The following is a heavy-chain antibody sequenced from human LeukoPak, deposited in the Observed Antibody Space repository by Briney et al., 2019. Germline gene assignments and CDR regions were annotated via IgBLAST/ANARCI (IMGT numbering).Heavy chain of an antibody. CDR2: MNPNSGYT. V-gene: IGHV1-8*01. CDR3: ARGRFLEWLLFLDY. Sequence: ASVKVSCKASGYTFTSYDINWVRQATGQGLEWLGYMNPNSGYTGYAQKFQGRVTITSDTSINTAYMELSRLRSDDTAVYYCARGRFLEWLLFLDYWGQGTLVTVSS. D-gene: IGHD3-3*01. CDR1: GYTFTSYD. J-gene: IGHJ4*02.